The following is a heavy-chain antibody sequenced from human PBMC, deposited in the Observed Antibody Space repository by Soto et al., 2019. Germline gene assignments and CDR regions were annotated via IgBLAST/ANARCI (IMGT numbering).Heavy chain of an antibody. D-gene: IGHD6-13*01. Sequence: GASVKVSCKASGYSFTSYGIHWVRQAPGQRLEWMGWINAANGYTIYSPTFQGRVTITRDTSASTAYMELSSLRFEDTAVYYCVRRHVSATGIDWFDPWGQGTLVTVSS. CDR1: GYSFTSYG. J-gene: IGHJ5*02. CDR2: INAANGYT. V-gene: IGHV1-3*01. CDR3: VRRHVSATGIDWFDP.